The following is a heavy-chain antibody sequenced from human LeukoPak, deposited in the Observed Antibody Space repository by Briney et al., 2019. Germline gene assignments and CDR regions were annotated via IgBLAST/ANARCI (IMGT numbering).Heavy chain of an antibody. J-gene: IGHJ4*02. CDR3: ATQPCSGGNCYLGS. CDR2: ISFDGSNK. V-gene: IGHV3-30*03. Sequence: GGSLRLSCTASGFTFSGYSMNWIRQAPGKGLEWVAVISFDGSNKFYADSVKGRFTISRDNSKNTLYLQMNSLRAEDTAVYYCATQPCSGGNCYLGSWGQGTLVTVSS. CDR1: GFTFSGYS. D-gene: IGHD2-15*01.